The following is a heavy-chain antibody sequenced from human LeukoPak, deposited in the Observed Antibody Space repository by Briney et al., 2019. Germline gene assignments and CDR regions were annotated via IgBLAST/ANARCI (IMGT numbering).Heavy chain of an antibody. CDR3: AREWVIAAAGGMDV. CDR2: IYYSGST. CDR1: GGSISSYY. Sequence: SETLSLTCTVSGGSISSYYWSWIRQPPGKGLEWIGYIYYSGSTNYNPSLKSRVTISVDTSKNQFSLKLSSVTAADTAVYYCAREWVIAAAGGMDVWGQGTTVTVSS. V-gene: IGHV4-59*12. D-gene: IGHD6-13*01. J-gene: IGHJ6*02.